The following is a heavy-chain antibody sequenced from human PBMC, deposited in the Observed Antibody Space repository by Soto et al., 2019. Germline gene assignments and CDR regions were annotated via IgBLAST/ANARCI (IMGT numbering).Heavy chain of an antibody. J-gene: IGHJ5*02. Sequence: QVQLVQSGAEVKKPGASVKVSCKASGYIFTNYYIHWVRQAPGQGLEWMGTINAGGGYTTYAQRFMCRVSVSRDPCTSTVCQELSSLGSEDTALYYCSTGGAIVVATAPFDLWGQGTLVTVTS. CDR2: INAGGGYT. CDR1: GYIFTNYY. V-gene: IGHV1-46*03. D-gene: IGHD2-21*02. CDR3: STGGAIVVATAPFDL.